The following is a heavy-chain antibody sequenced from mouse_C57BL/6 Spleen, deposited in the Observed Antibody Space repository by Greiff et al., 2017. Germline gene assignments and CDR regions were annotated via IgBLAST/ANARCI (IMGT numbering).Heavy chain of an antibody. CDR2: IYPRSGNT. CDR3: ARHGSSQYYFDY. V-gene: IGHV1-81*01. J-gene: IGHJ2*01. CDR1: GYTFTSYG. Sequence: VQLQQSGAELARPGASVKLSCKASGYTFTSYGISWVKQRTGQGLEWIGEIYPRSGNTYYNEKFKGKATLTADKSSSTAYMELRSLTSEDSAVYFSARHGSSQYYFDYWGQGTTLTVSS. D-gene: IGHD1-1*01.